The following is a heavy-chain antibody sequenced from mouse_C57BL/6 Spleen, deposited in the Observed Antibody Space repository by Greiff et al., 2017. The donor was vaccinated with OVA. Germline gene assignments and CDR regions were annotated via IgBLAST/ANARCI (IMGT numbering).Heavy chain of an antibody. CDR1: GYTFTDYE. J-gene: IGHJ1*03. V-gene: IGHV1-15*01. D-gene: IGHD1-1*01. Sequence: VQLVESGAELVRPGASVTLSCKASGYTFTDYEMHWVKQTPVHGLEWIGAIDPETGGTAYNQKFKGKAILTADKSSSTAYMELRSLTSEDSAVYYCTRENGSSYWYFDVWGTGTTVTVFS. CDR2: IDPETGGT. CDR3: TRENGSSYWYFDV.